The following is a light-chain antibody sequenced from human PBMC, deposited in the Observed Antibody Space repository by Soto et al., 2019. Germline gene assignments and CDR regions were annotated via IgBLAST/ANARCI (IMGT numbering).Light chain of an antibody. V-gene: IGKV3-11*01. CDR1: QSVGGY. Sequence: EIVLTQSPGTLSLSPGERATLSCRASQSVGGYLNWYQQKPGQGPRLLIYDASTRATGIPARFSGSGSGTDFTLTISSLEPEDFAVYYCHQYNKWPPITFGQGTRLEIK. CDR3: HQYNKWPPIT. CDR2: DAS. J-gene: IGKJ5*01.